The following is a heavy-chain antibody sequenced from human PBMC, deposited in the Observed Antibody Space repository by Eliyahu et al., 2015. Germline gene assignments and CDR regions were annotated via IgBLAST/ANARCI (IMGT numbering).Heavy chain of an antibody. CDR1: GGYISSSXYS. CDR3: ARHGLWGAMTGWLSWYFDL. Sequence: QLQLQESGPGLVKPSETLSLTCTVSGGYISSSXYSWXWXXQSPGKGLEWIGSMFYSGSTYYNPSLKSRVTISVDTSKNQFSLKLTSVTAADTAVYFCARHGLWGAMTGWLSWYFDLGGRGTLVTVSS. J-gene: IGHJ2*01. CDR2: MFYSGST. D-gene: IGHD3-9*01. V-gene: IGHV4-39*01.